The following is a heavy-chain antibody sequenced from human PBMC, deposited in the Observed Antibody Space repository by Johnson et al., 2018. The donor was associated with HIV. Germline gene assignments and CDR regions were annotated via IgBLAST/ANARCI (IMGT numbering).Heavy chain of an antibody. CDR3: AREMAWEDAFDI. J-gene: IGHJ3*02. CDR2: ISYDGSNK. D-gene: IGHD5-24*01. Sequence: QVQLVESGGGVVQPGRSLRLSCAASRFTFTNYAMHWVRQAPGKGLEWVAVISYDGSNKYYADSVKGRFTISRDNSKNTLYLQMNSLRAEDTAVYYCAREMAWEDAFDIWGQGTMVTVSS. V-gene: IGHV3-30*14. CDR1: RFTFTNYA.